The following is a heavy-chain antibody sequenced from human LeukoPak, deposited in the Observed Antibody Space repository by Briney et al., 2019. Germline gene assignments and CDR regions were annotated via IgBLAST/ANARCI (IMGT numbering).Heavy chain of an antibody. CDR1: GGSISSGGYY. Sequence: SETLSLTCTVSGGSISSGGYYWSWIRQHPGKGLEWIGYIYYSGSTYYNPSLKSRVTISVDTSKNQFSLKLSSVTAADTAVYYCARDDAYCSSTSCFQGGLDPWGQGTLVTVSS. D-gene: IGHD2-2*01. CDR2: IYYSGST. CDR3: ARDDAYCSSTSCFQGGLDP. V-gene: IGHV4-31*03. J-gene: IGHJ5*02.